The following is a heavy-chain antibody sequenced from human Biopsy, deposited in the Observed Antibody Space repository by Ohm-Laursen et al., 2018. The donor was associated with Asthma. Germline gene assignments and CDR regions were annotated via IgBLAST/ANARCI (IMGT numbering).Heavy chain of an antibody. J-gene: IGHJ6*02. CDR2: ISPIFGRT. CDR3: ARPSGSRDILYYYYHMDV. Sequence: SSVKVSCKASGGTFGNYAISWVRQAPGLGLEWLGGISPIFGRTNYAERFQDRVTITADIFTRTAYMELSSLTSEGTAVYYCARPSGSRDILYYYYHMDVWGQGTSVSVSS. V-gene: IGHV1-69*06. CDR1: GGTFGNYA. D-gene: IGHD6-13*01.